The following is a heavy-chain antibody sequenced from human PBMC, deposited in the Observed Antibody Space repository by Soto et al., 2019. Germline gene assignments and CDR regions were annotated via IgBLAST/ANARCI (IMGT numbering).Heavy chain of an antibody. CDR1: GGTFSSYA. D-gene: IGHD3-9*01. CDR2: IIPIFGTA. Sequence: SVKVSCKASGGTFSSYAISWVRQAPGQGLEWMGGIIPIFGTANYAQKFQGRVTITADESTSTAYMELSSLGSEDTAAYYCARGTPDILIGSYWGQGTLVTVSS. J-gene: IGHJ4*02. V-gene: IGHV1-69*13. CDR3: ARGTPDILIGSY.